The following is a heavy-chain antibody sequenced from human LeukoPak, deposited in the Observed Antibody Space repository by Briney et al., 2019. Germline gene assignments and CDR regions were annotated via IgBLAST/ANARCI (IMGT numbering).Heavy chain of an antibody. CDR1: GGSFSGYY. CDR3: ARVHCSSTSCYGWGVGNWFDP. J-gene: IGHJ5*02. D-gene: IGHD2-2*01. V-gene: IGHV4-34*01. Sequence: SETLSLTCAVYGGSFSGYYWSWIRQPPGKGLEWIGEINHSGSTNYNPSLKSRVTISVDTSKNQCSLKLSSVTAADTAVYYCARVHCSSTSCYGWGVGNWFDPWGQGTLVTVSS. CDR2: INHSGST.